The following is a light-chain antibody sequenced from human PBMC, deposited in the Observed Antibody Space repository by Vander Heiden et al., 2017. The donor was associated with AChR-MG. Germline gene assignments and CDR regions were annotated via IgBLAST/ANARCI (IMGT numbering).Light chain of an antibody. V-gene: IGLV2-8*01. Sequence: QSALTQPPSASGSPGHSVTISCTGTSSDVGGYNYVPWSQQHPGKPPKLMIYEGSTRPSGVPVRSSGSRSGNTASRTVFGPQAEDEDDYYCSSYAGSNNLVFGGGTKLTVL. CDR1: SSDVGGYNY. CDR3: SSYAGSNNLV. CDR2: EGS. J-gene: IGLJ2*01.